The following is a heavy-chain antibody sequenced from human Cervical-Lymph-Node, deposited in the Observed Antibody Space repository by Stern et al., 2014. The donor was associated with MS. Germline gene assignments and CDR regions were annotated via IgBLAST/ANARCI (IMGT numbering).Heavy chain of an antibody. CDR2: LWSDGTNK. D-gene: IGHD6-19*01. Sequence: QVQLVQSGGGVVQPGRSLRLSCAASGFTFSNYAMHWVRQAPGKGLEWVAVLWSDGTNKYYADSVKGRFTISRDNSKHTLFLQMNSLRVEDTAVYYCASGAGSGWYRSDEYLRHWGQGTLVTVSS. CDR1: GFTFSNYA. V-gene: IGHV3-33*03. CDR3: ASGAGSGWYRSDEYLRH. J-gene: IGHJ1*01.